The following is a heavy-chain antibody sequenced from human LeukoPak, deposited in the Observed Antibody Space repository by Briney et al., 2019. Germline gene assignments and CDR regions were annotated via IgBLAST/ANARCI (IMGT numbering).Heavy chain of an antibody. Sequence: GGSLRLSCAASGFTFSNYFFGWVRQAPGKGPDWVANINEDGSVEEYVNSVKGRFTISRDNAKTSVYLQINSLRVEDTAVYYCARWRRRQSEFDYWGQGTLVTVSS. CDR2: INEDGSVE. D-gene: IGHD5-24*01. CDR1: GFTFSNYF. CDR3: ARWRRRQSEFDY. V-gene: IGHV3-7*01. J-gene: IGHJ4*02.